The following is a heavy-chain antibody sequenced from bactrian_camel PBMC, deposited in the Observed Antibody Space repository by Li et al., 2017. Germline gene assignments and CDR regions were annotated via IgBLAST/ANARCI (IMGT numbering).Heavy chain of an antibody. Sequence: HVQLVESGGALVQPGESLRVSCVASGDTIGRYCMGWFRQIPDKEREGVAGIESDGSTSYADSVKGRFTISRDNAKNTLYLQVNSLKTEDAAMYYCAKERTFFELGAGYNYRGQGTQVTVS. D-gene: IGHD1*01. V-gene: IGHV3S9*01. CDR3: AKERTFFELGAGYNY. CDR2: IESDGST. CDR1: GDTIGRYC. J-gene: IGHJ4*01.